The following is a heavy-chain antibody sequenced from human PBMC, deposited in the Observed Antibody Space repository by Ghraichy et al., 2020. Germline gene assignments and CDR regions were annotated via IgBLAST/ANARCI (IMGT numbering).Heavy chain of an antibody. V-gene: IGHV4-30-2*01. Sequence: LSLTCAVSGGSISSGGYSWSWIRQPPGKGLEWIGYIYHSGSTYYNPSLKSRVTISVDRSKNQFSLKLSSVTAADTAAYYCAGDYYDSSGKAHDYWGPQTLATFSS. CDR1: GGSISSGGYS. CDR2: IYHSGST. D-gene: IGHD3-22*01. CDR3: AGDYYDSSGKAHDY. J-gene: IGHJ4*01.